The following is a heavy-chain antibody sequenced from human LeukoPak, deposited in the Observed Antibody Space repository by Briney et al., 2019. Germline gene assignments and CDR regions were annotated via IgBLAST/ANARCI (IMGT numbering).Heavy chain of an antibody. J-gene: IGHJ3*02. CDR3: ARDGSGSYYNSHDAFDI. Sequence: SETLSLTCAVYGGSFSGYYWSWIRQPPGKGLEWIGEINHSGSTNYNPSLKSRVTISVDTSKNQFSLKLSSVTAADTAVYYCARDGSGSYYNSHDAFDIWGQGTMVTVSS. CDR2: INHSGST. V-gene: IGHV4-34*01. CDR1: GGSFSGYY. D-gene: IGHD3-10*01.